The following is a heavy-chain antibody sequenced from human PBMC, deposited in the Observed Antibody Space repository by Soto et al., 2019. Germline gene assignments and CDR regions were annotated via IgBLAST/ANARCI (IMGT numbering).Heavy chain of an antibody. CDR2: ISYDGSNK. V-gene: IGHV3-30*18. CDR3: AKDGPGSSGWGMDV. CDR1: GFTFSSYG. Sequence: QVQLVESGGGVVQPGRSLRLSCAASGFTFSSYGMHWVRQAPGKGLEWVAVISYDGSNKYYADSVKGRFTISRDNSKNTLYLQMNSLRAEDTAVYYCAKDGPGSSGWGMDVW. D-gene: IGHD6-19*01. J-gene: IGHJ6*01.